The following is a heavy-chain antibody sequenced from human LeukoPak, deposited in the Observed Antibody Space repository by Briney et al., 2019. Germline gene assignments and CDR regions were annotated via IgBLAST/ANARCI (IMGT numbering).Heavy chain of an antibody. V-gene: IGHV4-39*07. CDR3: ARVSSTRFDP. CDR2: IYYSGST. D-gene: IGHD6-13*01. Sequence: SETLSLTCTVSGGSISSSSYYWGWIRQPPGKGLEWIGSIYYSGSTYYNPSLKSRVTISVDTSKNQFSLKLSSVTAADTAVYYCARVSSTRFDPWGQGTLVTVSS. J-gene: IGHJ5*02. CDR1: GGSISSSSYY.